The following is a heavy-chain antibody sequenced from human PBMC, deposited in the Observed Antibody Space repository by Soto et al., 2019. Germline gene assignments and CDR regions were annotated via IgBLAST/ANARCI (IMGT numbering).Heavy chain of an antibody. CDR2: IWYDGSNK. J-gene: IGHJ3*02. Sequence: QVQLVESGGGVVQPGRSLRLSCAASGFTFSSYGMHWVRQAPGKGLEWVAVIWYDGSNKYYADSVKGRFTISRDNSKNTLYLQMNSLRAEDTAVYYCARDRGYYGSGTLADAFDIWGQGTMVTVSS. CDR3: ARDRGYYGSGTLADAFDI. V-gene: IGHV3-33*01. CDR1: GFTFSSYG. D-gene: IGHD3-10*01.